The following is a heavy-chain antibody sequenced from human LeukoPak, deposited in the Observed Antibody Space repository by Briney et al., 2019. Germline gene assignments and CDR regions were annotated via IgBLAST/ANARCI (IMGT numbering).Heavy chain of an antibody. CDR2: IKQDGSEK. CDR1: GFTFSSYW. D-gene: IGHD2-21*01. CDR3: VRTGVLWWGRQVCYFDY. J-gene: IGHJ4*02. Sequence: GGSLRLSCAASGFTFSSYWMSWVRQAPGKGLEWVANIKQDGSEKYYVDSVKGRFTISRDNAKNSLYLQLNSLRAEDTAVYYCVRTGVLWWGRQVCYFDYWGQGTLVTVSS. V-gene: IGHV3-7*01.